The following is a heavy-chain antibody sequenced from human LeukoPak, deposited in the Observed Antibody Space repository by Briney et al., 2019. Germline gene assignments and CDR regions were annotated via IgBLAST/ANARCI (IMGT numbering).Heavy chain of an antibody. CDR3: ARSILITMVRGVIDY. Sequence: GASVKVSCRSCGYTFTGYYMHWVRQAPGQGLEWMGRINPHSGGTNYAQKFQGRVTMTRDTSISTAYMELSRLRSDDTAVYYCARSILITMVRGVIDYWGQGTLVTVSS. J-gene: IGHJ4*02. CDR2: INPHSGGT. V-gene: IGHV1-2*06. CDR1: GYTFTGYY. D-gene: IGHD3-10*01.